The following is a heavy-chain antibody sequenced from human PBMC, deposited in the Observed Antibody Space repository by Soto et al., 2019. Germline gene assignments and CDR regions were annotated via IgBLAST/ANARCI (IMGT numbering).Heavy chain of an antibody. CDR1: GFSLSDHY. CDR3: VRAMYTDSSGYTRCFDY. J-gene: IGHJ4*02. D-gene: IGHD3-22*01. Sequence: LRLSCAASGFSLSDHYIDWVRQAPGKGLEWVGRSRDKAQGYSTGYAASVKGRFTTSRDDSKNSVLLQMNSLKTEDTAVYYCVRAMYTDSSGYTRCFDYWGQGTLVTVSS. V-gene: IGHV3-72*01. CDR2: SRDKAQGYST.